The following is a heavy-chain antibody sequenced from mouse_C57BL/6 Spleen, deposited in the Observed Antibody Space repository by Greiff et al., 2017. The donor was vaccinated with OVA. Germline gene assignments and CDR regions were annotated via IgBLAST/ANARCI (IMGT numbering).Heavy chain of an antibody. V-gene: IGHV1-52*01. CDR2: IDPSDSET. Sequence: QVQLQQPGAELVRPGSSVKLSCKASGYTFTSYWMHWVKQRPIQGLEWIGNIDPSDSETPYNQKFKDKATLTVDKSSSTAYMQLSSLTSEDSAVYYCARDGSFAYWGQGTLVTVSA. CDR1: GYTFTSYW. J-gene: IGHJ3*01. CDR3: ARDGSFAY.